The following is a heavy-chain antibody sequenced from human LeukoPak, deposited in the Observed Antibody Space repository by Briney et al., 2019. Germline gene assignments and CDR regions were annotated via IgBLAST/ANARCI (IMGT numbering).Heavy chain of an antibody. CDR2: IHASGPT. CDR3: ARHHAGIAARPFDN. Sequence: ASETLSLTCTVSGGSISTYYWSWIRRPPGKGLEWIAYIHASGPTNYNPSLKSRITISADTSKNQFSLKLSSVTAADTAVYYCARHHAGIAARPFDNWGQGTLVTVSS. J-gene: IGHJ4*02. D-gene: IGHD6-6*01. CDR1: GGSISTYY. V-gene: IGHV4-4*09.